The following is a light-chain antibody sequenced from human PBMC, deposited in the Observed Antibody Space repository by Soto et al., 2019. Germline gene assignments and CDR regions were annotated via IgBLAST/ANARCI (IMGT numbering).Light chain of an antibody. V-gene: IGLV1-40*01. CDR1: SSNIGAGYD. Sequence: QSVLTQPPSVSGAPGQRVTISCTGSSSNIGAGYDVHWYQQLPGTAPKRLIYGNTNRPSGVPDRFSGSKSGTSASLAITGLQAEDEADYYCQSYDSSLGGSGVFGTGTKLTVL. CDR2: GNT. J-gene: IGLJ1*01. CDR3: QSYDSSLGGSGV.